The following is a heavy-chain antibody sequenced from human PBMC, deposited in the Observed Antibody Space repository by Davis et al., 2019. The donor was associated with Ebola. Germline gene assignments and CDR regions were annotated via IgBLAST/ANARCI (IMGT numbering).Heavy chain of an antibody. V-gene: IGHV6-1*01. CDR1: WDRLSLCCRA. Sequence: HSQTPSLPLSIPWDRLSLCCRAWRLLRQSPASGLDWQGRRYYSSNWYTDSTLSVKSRITISADTSKNQFSLQLSSVTPEDTAVYYCARGWLRGYLDYWGQGTLVTVSS. CDR2: RYYSSNWYT. J-gene: IGHJ4*02. D-gene: IGHD5-12*01. CDR3: ARGWLRGYLDY.